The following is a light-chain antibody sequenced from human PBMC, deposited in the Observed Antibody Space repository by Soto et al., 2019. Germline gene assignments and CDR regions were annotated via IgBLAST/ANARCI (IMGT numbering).Light chain of an antibody. J-gene: IGKJ5*01. CDR3: KQYKEWPPFT. Sequence: IVMTQSPATLSVSPGETATLSCRASQYVSNKVAWYQQKPGQAPRLLILGASTRATGVPARFSGSGSGTEFTLSISSLQSEDFAVYYCKQYKEWPPFTFGQGTRLEI. CDR2: GAS. CDR1: QYVSNK. V-gene: IGKV3-15*01.